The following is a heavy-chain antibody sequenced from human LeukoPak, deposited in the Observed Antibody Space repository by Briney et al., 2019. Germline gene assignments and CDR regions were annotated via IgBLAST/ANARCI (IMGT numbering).Heavy chain of an antibody. J-gene: IGHJ4*02. CDR3: ARETDY. CDR1: GGSISSGGYS. V-gene: IGHV4-30-2*01. CDR2: IYHSGST. Sequence: PSETLSLTCAVSGGSISSGGYSWSWIRQPPGKGLEWIGYIYHSGSTYYNPSLRSRVTISVDRSKNQFSLKLSSVTAADTAVYYCARETDYWGQGTLVTVSS.